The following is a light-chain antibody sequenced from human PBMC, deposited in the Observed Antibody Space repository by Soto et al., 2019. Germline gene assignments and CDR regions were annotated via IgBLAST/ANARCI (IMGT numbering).Light chain of an antibody. J-gene: IGKJ1*01. V-gene: IGKV3-11*01. CDR1: QSVSTY. Sequence: IVLTQSPATLSLSPGERATLSCRASQSVSTYLAWYQQKPGQAPRLLIYDASKRATGIPVRFSGSGSGTDFNLTITSLEPEDFGVYYCQQRSNWPPTWTFGQGTNVDIK. CDR2: DAS. CDR3: QQRSNWPPTWT.